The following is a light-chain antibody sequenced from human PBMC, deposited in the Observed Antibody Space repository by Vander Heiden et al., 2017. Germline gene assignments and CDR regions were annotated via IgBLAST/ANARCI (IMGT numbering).Light chain of an antibody. CDR3: SSLTSSLYV. J-gene: IGLJ1*01. Sequence: QSALTQPASVSGSPGQSITISCTGANSDVGDYVSWYQQHPGKAPKLLIYEVRDRPSGVSNRFSGSKSGNTASLTISGLQAEDEADYYCSSLTSSLYVFGAGTKVTVL. CDR2: EVR. V-gene: IGLV2-14*01. CDR1: NSDVGDY.